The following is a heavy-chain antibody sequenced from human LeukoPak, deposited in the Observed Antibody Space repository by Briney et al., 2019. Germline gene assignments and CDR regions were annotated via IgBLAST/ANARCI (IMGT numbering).Heavy chain of an antibody. J-gene: IGHJ4*02. Sequence: SETLSLTCAVSGYSISSGYYWGWIRQPPGKGLEWIGSIYHSGSTYYNPSLRSRVTISVDTSKNQFSLKLSSVTAADTAVYYCASMDYYGSGSYPPGVYFDYWGQGTLVTVSS. CDR2: IYHSGST. CDR1: GYSISSGYY. CDR3: ASMDYYGSGSYPPGVYFDY. D-gene: IGHD3-10*01. V-gene: IGHV4-38-2*01.